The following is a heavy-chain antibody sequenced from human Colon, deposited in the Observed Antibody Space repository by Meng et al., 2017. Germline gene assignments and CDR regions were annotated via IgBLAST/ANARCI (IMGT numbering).Heavy chain of an antibody. CDR2: IYHSGST. CDR3: ARDLKDYDFWSGYYWFDI. Sequence: SETRSLTCAVSGYSISSGYYWGWIRQPPGKGLEWIGSIYHSGSTYYNPSLKSRVTISVDTSKNQFSLKLRSVTAADTAVYYCARDLKDYDFWSGYYWFDIWGQGTLVTVSS. V-gene: IGHV4-38-2*02. J-gene: IGHJ3*02. CDR1: GYSISSGYY. D-gene: IGHD3-3*01.